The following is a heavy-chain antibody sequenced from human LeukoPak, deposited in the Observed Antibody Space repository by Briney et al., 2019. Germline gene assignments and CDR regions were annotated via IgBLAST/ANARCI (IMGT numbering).Heavy chain of an antibody. D-gene: IGHD6-13*01. CDR1: GFTFDDYA. V-gene: IGHV3-9*01. Sequence: GGSLRLSCAASGFTFDDYAVHWVRQAPGKGLEWVSGLTWNSSSIEYADSVKGRFTISRDSAKNSLYLQMNSLRAEDTAVYYCAKDLTAYSSTWYSLTFDHWGQGTLVTVSS. CDR3: AKDLTAYSSTWYSLTFDH. J-gene: IGHJ4*02. CDR2: LTWNSSSI.